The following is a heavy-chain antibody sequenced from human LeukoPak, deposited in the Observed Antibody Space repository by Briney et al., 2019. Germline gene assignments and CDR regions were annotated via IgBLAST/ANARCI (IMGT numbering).Heavy chain of an antibody. Sequence: GGSLRLSCAASGFTFSSHWMHWVRQAPGKGLVWVSRINSDGSSISYADSVKGRFTISRDNAKNTLYLQMNSLRAEDTAVYYCARDGYDSSGYPTYLDYWGQGTLVTVSS. J-gene: IGHJ4*02. CDR3: ARDGYDSSGYPTYLDY. CDR2: INSDGSSI. V-gene: IGHV3-74*01. CDR1: GFTFSSHW. D-gene: IGHD3-22*01.